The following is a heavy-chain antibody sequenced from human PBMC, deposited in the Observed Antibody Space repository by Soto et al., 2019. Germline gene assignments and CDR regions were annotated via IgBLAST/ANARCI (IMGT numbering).Heavy chain of an antibody. CDR3: ARGGYSYGYVLDYYGMDV. D-gene: IGHD5-18*01. V-gene: IGHV1-8*01. CDR2: MNPYSGNT. CDR1: GYTFTTYD. Sequence: GASVKVSCKASGYTFTTYDISWVRQATGQGLEWMGWMNPYSGNTGYAQKFQGRVTVTRNTSISTVHMELSGLRPDDTAVYYCARGGYSYGYVLDYYGMDVWGQGTTVTVSS. J-gene: IGHJ6*02.